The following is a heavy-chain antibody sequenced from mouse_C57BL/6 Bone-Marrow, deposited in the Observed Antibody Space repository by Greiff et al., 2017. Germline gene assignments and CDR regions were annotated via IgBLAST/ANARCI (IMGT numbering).Heavy chain of an antibody. Sequence: QVQLQQSGAELARPGASVKLSCKASGYTFTSYGISWVKQRTGQGLEWIGEIYPRSGNTYYNEKFKGKATLTADKSSSTAYMELRSLTSDDSAVYFCGGDSYYEGAWFAYWGQGTLVTVAA. V-gene: IGHV1-81*01. CDR1: GYTFTSYG. CDR3: GGDSYYEGAWFAY. D-gene: IGHD2-12*01. J-gene: IGHJ3*01. CDR2: IYPRSGNT.